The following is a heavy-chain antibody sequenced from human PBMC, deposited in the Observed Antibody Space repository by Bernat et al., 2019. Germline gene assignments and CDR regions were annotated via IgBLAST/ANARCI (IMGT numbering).Heavy chain of an antibody. CDR1: GFTFSSYE. CDR3: ARVGDDCSGGSCYSDY. CDR2: ISSSGSTI. J-gene: IGHJ4*02. D-gene: IGHD2-15*01. Sequence: EVQLVESGGGLVQPGGSLRLSCAASGFTFSSYEMNWVRQAPGKGLEWVSYISSSGSTIYYADSVKGRFTISRDNAKNSLYLQMNGLRAEDTAVYYCARVGDDCSGGSCYSDYWGQGTLVTVSS. V-gene: IGHV3-48*03.